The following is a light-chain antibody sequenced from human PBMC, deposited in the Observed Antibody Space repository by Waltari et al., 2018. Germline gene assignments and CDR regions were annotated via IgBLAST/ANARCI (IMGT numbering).Light chain of an antibody. CDR3: QRSYSTPLYT. V-gene: IGKV1-39*01. Sequence: DIQMTQSPSSLSASVGDRVTITCRASQSISSYLNWYQQKPGKAPKLLIYAASSLQSGVPSRFSGSGSGTDFTLTSSRLQPEDFATYYCQRSYSTPLYTVGQGTKLEIK. CDR2: AAS. J-gene: IGKJ2*01. CDR1: QSISSY.